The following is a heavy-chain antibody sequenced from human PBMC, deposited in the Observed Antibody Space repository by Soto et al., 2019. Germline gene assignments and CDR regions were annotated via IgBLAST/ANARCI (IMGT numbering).Heavy chain of an antibody. J-gene: IGHJ3*02. CDR3: ARGRITFGGVIDAFDI. Sequence: SETLSLTCTVSGGSISSYYWSWIRQPPGKGLEWIGYIYYSGSTNYNPSLKSRVTISVDTSKNQFSLKPNSVTAADTAVYYCARGRITFGGVIDAFDIWAKGQWSPS. CDR1: GGSISSYY. D-gene: IGHD3-16*01. CDR2: IYYSGST. V-gene: IGHV4-59*01.